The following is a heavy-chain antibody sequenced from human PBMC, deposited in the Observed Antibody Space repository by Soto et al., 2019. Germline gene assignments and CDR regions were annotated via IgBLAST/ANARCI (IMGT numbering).Heavy chain of an antibody. D-gene: IGHD3-10*01. V-gene: IGHV3-30*18. CDR1: GFTFSTYG. Sequence: QSGGSLRLSCAASGFTFSTYGMHWVRQAPGKGLEWVAVISYDGSNKYYADSVKGRFTISRDNSKNTLYLQMNSLRAEDTAVYYCAKSMVRGVINNWFDPWGQGTLVTVS. J-gene: IGHJ5*02. CDR2: ISYDGSNK. CDR3: AKSMVRGVINNWFDP.